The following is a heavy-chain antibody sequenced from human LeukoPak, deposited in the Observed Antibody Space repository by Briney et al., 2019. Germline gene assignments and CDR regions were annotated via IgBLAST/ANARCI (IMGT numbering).Heavy chain of an antibody. J-gene: IGHJ4*02. CDR2: INSDGSST. Sequence: GGSLRLSCTASGFTFSSYWMHWVRQAPGKGLVWVSRINSDGSSTSYADSVKGRFTISRDNAKNTLYLQMNSLRAEDTAVYYCARSPTYYDILTGYYPAYYFDYWGQGTLVTVSS. D-gene: IGHD3-9*01. CDR1: GFTFSSYW. CDR3: ARSPTYYDILTGYYPAYYFDY. V-gene: IGHV3-74*01.